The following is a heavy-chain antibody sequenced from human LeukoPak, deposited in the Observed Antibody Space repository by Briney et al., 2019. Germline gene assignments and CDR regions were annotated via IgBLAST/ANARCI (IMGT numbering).Heavy chain of an antibody. CDR2: VYYSGKT. CDR3: ARQGYADFSPRPFDY. Sequence: SETLSLTCTVSGGSISNSGYYWGWIRQPPGKGLEWIGSVYYSGKTNYNPSLKNRVTISVDTSKNQFSLKLRSVTAADTAVFYCARQGYADFSPRPFDYLGQGTLVTVSS. CDR1: GGSISNSGYY. D-gene: IGHD4-17*01. V-gene: IGHV4-39*01. J-gene: IGHJ4*02.